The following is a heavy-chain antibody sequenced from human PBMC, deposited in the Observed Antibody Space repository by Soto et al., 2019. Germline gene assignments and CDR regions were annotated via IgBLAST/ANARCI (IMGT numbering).Heavy chain of an antibody. CDR1: GGSVNSGNYY. J-gene: IGHJ3*02. V-gene: IGHV4-34*01. CDR2: MSHSGGT. CDR3: ARVERGTATTVVDAFDI. D-gene: IGHD1-1*01. Sequence: QVQLQQWGAGLLKPSETLSLTCAVFGGSVNSGNYYWSWIRQPPGKGLEWIGEMSHSGGTHFNPSLKSRVTIPVDTSKNQLSLKMSSVTAADPALYYCARVERGTATTVVDAFDIWGPGTMVTVSS.